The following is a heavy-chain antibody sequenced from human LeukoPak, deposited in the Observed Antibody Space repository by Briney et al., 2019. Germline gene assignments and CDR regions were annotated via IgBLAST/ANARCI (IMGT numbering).Heavy chain of an antibody. Sequence: SETLSLTCTVSGGSVGSSTYYWVWIRQPPGKGLEWIGSIYYNGDTYYSPSLQSRVSISVATSKNQFSLKLSSVTAADTAVYYCASERLSYYYMDVWGKGTTVTVSS. J-gene: IGHJ6*03. CDR3: ASERLSYYYMDV. V-gene: IGHV4-39*07. CDR1: GGSVGSSTYY. CDR2: IYYNGDT. D-gene: IGHD1-1*01.